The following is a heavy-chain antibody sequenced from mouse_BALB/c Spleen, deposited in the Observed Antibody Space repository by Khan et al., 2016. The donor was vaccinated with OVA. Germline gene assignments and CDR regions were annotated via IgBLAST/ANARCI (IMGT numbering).Heavy chain of an antibody. J-gene: IGHJ3*01. CDR1: GYSFTSYY. CDR3: SRSGYGSFAY. D-gene: IGHD2-2*01. Sequence: VQLQQSGAELVTPGASVRLSCKASGYSFTSYYLYWVKQRPGQGLEWIGDINPNNGGTNFTEKFKSKATLTVDKSSSTAYIQLNSLTSVDSAVYYCSRSGYGSFAYWGQGTLVTVSA. CDR2: INPNNGGT. V-gene: IGHV1-53*01.